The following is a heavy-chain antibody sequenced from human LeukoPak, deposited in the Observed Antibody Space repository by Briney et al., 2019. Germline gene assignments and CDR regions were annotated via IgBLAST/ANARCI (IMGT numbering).Heavy chain of an antibody. CDR1: GFTVSRNY. J-gene: IGHJ3*02. D-gene: IGHD3-10*01. Sequence: GGSLGLSCAASGFTVSRNYMSWVRQAPGKGLEWVSVIYSGGSTYYADSVKGRFTISRDNSKNTLYLQMNSLRAEDTAVYYCARGTGYGSGSISDAFDIWGQGTMVTVSS. CDR2: IYSGGST. CDR3: ARGTGYGSGSISDAFDI. V-gene: IGHV3-53*01.